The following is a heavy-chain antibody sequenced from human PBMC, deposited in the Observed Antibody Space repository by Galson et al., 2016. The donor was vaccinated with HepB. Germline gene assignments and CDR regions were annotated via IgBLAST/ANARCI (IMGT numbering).Heavy chain of an antibody. V-gene: IGHV3-23*01. J-gene: IGHJ4*02. CDR1: GFNFRNFA. CDR3: ARNAMYCSSTSCSTYYFDY. CDR2: VNNGGNP. Sequence: SLRLSCAASGFNFRNFAMSWVRQAAGKGLEWVASVNNGGNPYYADSVKGRFIVPRDNSQNTLDLQLNSLRSEDTAVYYCARNAMYCSSTSCSTYYFDYWGQGTLVTVSS. D-gene: IGHD2-2*01.